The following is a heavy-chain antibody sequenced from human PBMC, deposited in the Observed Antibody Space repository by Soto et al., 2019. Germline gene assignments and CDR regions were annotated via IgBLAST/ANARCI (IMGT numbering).Heavy chain of an antibody. CDR3: ARDQVSYSSSRTPLHDY. CDR2: ISAYNGNT. J-gene: IGHJ4*02. CDR1: GYTFTSYG. V-gene: IGHV1-18*01. Sequence: ASVKVSCKASGYTFTSYGISWVRQAPGQGLEWMGWISAYNGNTNYAQKLQGRVTMTTDTSTSTAYMELRSLRSDDTAVYYCARDQVSYSSSRTPLHDYWGQGTLVTVSS. D-gene: IGHD6-13*01.